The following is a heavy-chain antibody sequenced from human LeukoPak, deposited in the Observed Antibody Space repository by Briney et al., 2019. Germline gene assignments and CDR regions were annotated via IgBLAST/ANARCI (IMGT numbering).Heavy chain of an antibody. V-gene: IGHV3-33*01. J-gene: IGHJ3*02. D-gene: IGHD2-8*01. CDR2: IWYDGSNK. CDR1: GFTFSNYG. Sequence: GGSLRLSCAASGFTFSNYGMHWVRQAPGKGLEWVAAIWYDGSNKYYGDSMKGRFTISRDNSKNTLYLQMNSLRAEDTAAYYCARATNGRFDIWGQGTMVTVSS. CDR3: ARATNGRFDI.